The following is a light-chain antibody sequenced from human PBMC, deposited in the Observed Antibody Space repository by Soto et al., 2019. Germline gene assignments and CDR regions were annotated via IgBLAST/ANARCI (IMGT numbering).Light chain of an antibody. CDR1: QSVSSSY. CDR3: QHCRGPPPYT. Sequence: EIVLTQSPGTLSLSPGERATLSCRDSQSVSSSYLAWYQKKPGQSPRLLIHGASSMATSIPDRFSGSGSGINFTLIISTLEPDDFSVYYCQHCRGPPPYTFCHWTKLDIK. V-gene: IGKV3-20*01. J-gene: IGKJ2*01. CDR2: GAS.